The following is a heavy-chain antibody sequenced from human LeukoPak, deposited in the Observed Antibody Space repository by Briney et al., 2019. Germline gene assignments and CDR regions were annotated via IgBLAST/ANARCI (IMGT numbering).Heavy chain of an antibody. CDR1: GFTFSSYG. J-gene: IGHJ4*02. Sequence: GGSLRLSCAASGFTFSSYGMHWVRQAPGKGLEWVAFIRYDGSNKYYADSVKGRFTISRDNSKNTLYLQMNSLRAEDTAVYYCARVGYCSSTSCWHYFDYWGQGTLVTVSS. CDR2: IRYDGSNK. CDR3: ARVGYCSSTSCWHYFDY. V-gene: IGHV3-30*02. D-gene: IGHD2-2*01.